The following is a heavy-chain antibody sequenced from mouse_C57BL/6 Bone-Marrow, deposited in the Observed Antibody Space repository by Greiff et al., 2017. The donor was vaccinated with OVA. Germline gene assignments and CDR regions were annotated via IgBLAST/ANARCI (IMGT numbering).Heavy chain of an antibody. Sequence: EVQLVESGGGLVKPGGSLKLSCAASGFTFSSYTMSWVRQTPEQGLEWVATISGGGGNTYYPDSVKGRFTISRDNATNTLYLQMSSLRSEDAALYDCARPPEDGSCWFAYWGQGTLVTVSA. D-gene: IGHD1-1*01. CDR3: ARPPEDGSCWFAY. CDR1: GFTFSSYT. J-gene: IGHJ3*01. V-gene: IGHV5-9*01. CDR2: ISGGGGNT.